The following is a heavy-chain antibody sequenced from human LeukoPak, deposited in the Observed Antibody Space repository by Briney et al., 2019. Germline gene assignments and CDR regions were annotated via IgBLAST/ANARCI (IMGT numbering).Heavy chain of an antibody. Sequence: QPGGSLRLSCEASGFTFSIFAMNWVRQAPGKGLEWAAVISDTGTTTNYADSVKGRFIISRDDSTGALYLQMHGLRLKDTAMYYCARAADSESFYRSSKYWGQGTLVSVSS. D-gene: IGHD3-10*01. CDR1: GFTFSIFA. CDR2: ISDTGTTT. J-gene: IGHJ4*02. CDR3: ARAADSESFYRSSKY. V-gene: IGHV3-30*04.